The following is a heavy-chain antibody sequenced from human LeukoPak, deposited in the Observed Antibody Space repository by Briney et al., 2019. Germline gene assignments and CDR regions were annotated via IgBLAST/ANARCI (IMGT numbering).Heavy chain of an antibody. Sequence: GASVKVSCKASGYTFTSYGISWVRQAPGQGLEWMGIINPSGGSTSYAQKFQGRVTMTRDTSTSTVYMELSSLRSEDTAVYYCARVSHGLENAFDIWGQGTVVTVSS. CDR1: GYTFTSYG. CDR3: ARVSHGLENAFDI. D-gene: IGHD3-3*01. J-gene: IGHJ3*02. V-gene: IGHV1-46*01. CDR2: INPSGGST.